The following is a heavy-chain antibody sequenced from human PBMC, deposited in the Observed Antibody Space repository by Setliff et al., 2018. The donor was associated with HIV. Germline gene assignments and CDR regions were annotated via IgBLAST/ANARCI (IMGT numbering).Heavy chain of an antibody. J-gene: IGHJ4*02. Sequence: SETLSLTCIVSGAPISSGTWSWIRQPPGKGLQWIGFIYNTETTNYNPSLKSRVTISVDTSKNQFSLKMASMTAADSAVYYCARFDVTPMTTRDYWGQGTQVTVSS. CDR3: ARFDVTPMTTRDY. D-gene: IGHD4-17*01. V-gene: IGHV4-59*08. CDR1: GAPISSGT. CDR2: IYNTETT.